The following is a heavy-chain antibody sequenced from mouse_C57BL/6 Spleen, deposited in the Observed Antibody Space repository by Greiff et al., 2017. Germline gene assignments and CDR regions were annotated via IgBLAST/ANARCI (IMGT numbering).Heavy chain of an antibody. J-gene: IGHJ1*03. CDR3: ARGVYYDYSHWYFDV. CDR2: IYPSDSET. CDR1: GYTFTSYW. Sequence: QVQLQQSGAELVRPGSSVKLSCKASGYTFTSYWMDWVKQRPGQGLEWIGNIYPSDSETHYNQKFKDKATLTVDKSSSTAYMQLSSLTSEDSAVYYCARGVYYDYSHWYFDVWGTGTTVTVSS. V-gene: IGHV1-61*01. D-gene: IGHD2-4*01.